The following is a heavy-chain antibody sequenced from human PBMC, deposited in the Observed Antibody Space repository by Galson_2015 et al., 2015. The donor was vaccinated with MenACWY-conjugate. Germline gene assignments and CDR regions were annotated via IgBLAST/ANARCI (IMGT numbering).Heavy chain of an antibody. D-gene: IGHD3-22*01. V-gene: IGHV4-38-2*02. Sequence: ETLSLTCTVSGSSISSGYYWGWIRQSPGKGLEWIGSVYHSGSTYYYPSLKSRVTISIDTSKNQFSLRITSVNAADTAVYHCARGTDSSSYYEFDYWGQGTQVTVSS. CDR1: GSSISSGYY. CDR3: ARGTDSSSYYEFDY. J-gene: IGHJ4*02. CDR2: VYHSGST.